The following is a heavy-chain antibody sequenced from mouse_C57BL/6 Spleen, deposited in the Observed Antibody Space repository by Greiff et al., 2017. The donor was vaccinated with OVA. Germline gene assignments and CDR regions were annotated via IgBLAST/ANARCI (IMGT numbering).Heavy chain of an antibody. Sequence: QVQLQQSGAELVRPGASVKLSCKASGYTFTDYYINWVKQRPGQGLEWIARIYPGSGNTYYNEKFKGKATLTAEKSSSTAYMQLSSLTSEDSAVYFCAREGIYYDHWGQGTTLTVSS. CDR2: IYPGSGNT. V-gene: IGHV1-76*01. CDR3: AREGIYYDH. CDR1: GYTFTDYY. J-gene: IGHJ2*01.